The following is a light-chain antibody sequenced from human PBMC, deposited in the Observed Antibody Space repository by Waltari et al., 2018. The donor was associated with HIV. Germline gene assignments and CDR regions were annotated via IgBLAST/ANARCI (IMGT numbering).Light chain of an antibody. CDR2: WAS. V-gene: IGKV4-1*01. CDR3: QQYFTTPWT. J-gene: IGKJ2*02. Sequence: DIVMSQSPDSLAVSLGERATINCKSSQSVLYNSNNKNYLAWYQQKPGQPPHLLIYWASTRESGVPGQFSGSGSGTDFTLTISSLQAEDVAVYYCQQYFTTPWTFGQGTKLEIK. CDR1: QSVLYNSNNKNY.